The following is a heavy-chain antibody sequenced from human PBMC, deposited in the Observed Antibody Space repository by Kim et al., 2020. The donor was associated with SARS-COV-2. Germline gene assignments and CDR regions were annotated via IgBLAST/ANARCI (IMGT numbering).Heavy chain of an antibody. CDR2: IIPILGIA. V-gene: IGHV1-69*04. CDR3: ASSYGSGSYADY. CDR1: GGTFSSYA. Sequence: SVKVSCKASGGTFSSYAISWVRQAPGQGLEWMGRIIPILGIANYAQKFQGRVTITADKSTSTAYMELSSLRSEDTAVYYCASSYGSGSYADYWGQGTLVTVSS. J-gene: IGHJ4*02. D-gene: IGHD3-10*01.